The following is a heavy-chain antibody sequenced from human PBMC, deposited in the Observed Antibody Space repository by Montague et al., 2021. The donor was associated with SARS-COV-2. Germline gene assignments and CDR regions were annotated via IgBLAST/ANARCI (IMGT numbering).Heavy chain of an antibody. V-gene: IGHV1-18*01. CDR2: ISTYDYKT. J-gene: IGHJ3*02. Sequence: SVKVSCKASGYIFSSYSISWVRRAPGQGLEWMGWISTYDYKTNYXQMVQGRVTVTTDTSTSTVYMELRSLRSDDTAVYYCARDWYCRGGRCHNTFDIWGQGTLVTVSS. CDR3: ARDWYCRGGRCHNTFDI. D-gene: IGHD2-15*01. CDR1: GYIFSSYS.